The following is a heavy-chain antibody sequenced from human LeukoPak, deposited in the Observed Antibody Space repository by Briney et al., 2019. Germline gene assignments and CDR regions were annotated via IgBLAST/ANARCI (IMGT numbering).Heavy chain of an antibody. V-gene: IGHV1-18*01. CDR1: GYTFTSYG. Sequence: ASVKVSCKASGYTFTSYGMSWVRQAPGQGLEWMGWISADNGNTNYAQKVQGRVTMTTDTSTSTAYMELRSLRSDDTAVYYCARVPLWYYGMDVRGQGTTVTVSS. CDR3: ARVPLWYYGMDV. CDR2: ISADNGNT. J-gene: IGHJ6*02.